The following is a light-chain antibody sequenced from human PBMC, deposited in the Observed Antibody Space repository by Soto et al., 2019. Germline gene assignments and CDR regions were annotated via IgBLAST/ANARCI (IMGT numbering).Light chain of an antibody. CDR2: EAS. Sequence: QSALTQPPSVSGSPGQSVTISCTGTSTDFVSYNRVSWYQQPPGTAPKLIIYEASNRPSGVPDRFSGSKSGNTASLTISGLQAADEADYYCSLYTSIRTLEMVFGGGTKLTVL. J-gene: IGLJ3*02. CDR3: SLYTSIRTLEMV. CDR1: STDFVSYNR. V-gene: IGLV2-18*01.